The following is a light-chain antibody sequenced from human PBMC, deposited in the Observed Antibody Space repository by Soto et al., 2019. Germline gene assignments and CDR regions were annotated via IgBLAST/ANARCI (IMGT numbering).Light chain of an antibody. CDR1: QTVIRNY. Sequence: EIVMTQCPATLSVSPVERATLCSRCSQTVIRNYLAWHQQKPGQTPRLLVYVASSRATGIPDRFSGSGSGTDFTLTISRLEPQHFAVYYCQQYGSSPQWTFGPGTKVDIK. V-gene: IGKV3-20*01. CDR2: VAS. CDR3: QQYGSSPQWT. J-gene: IGKJ1*01.